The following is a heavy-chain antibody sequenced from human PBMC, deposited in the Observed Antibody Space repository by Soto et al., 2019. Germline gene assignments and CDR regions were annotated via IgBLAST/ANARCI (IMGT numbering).Heavy chain of an antibody. CDR1: GVTFNRQD. CDR3: ATSEGRDGYSFDY. V-gene: IGHV1-69*13. Sequence: SLNLSCKASGVTFNRQDMRWLRQAPGQGLEWMGGIIPMFGTPHYAEKFQDRVTITADESTGTAYLELSSLTSEDTAVYYCATSEGRDGYSFDYWGPGTLVTVSS. D-gene: IGHD5-12*01. CDR2: IIPMFGTP. J-gene: IGHJ4*02.